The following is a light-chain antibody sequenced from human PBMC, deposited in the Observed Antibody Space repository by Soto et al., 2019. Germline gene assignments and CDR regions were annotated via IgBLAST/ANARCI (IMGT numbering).Light chain of an antibody. CDR1: SSDVGGYNY. V-gene: IGLV2-11*01. Sequence: QSVLTQPRSVSGSPGQSVTIPCTGTSSDVGGYNYVSWYQRHAGKGPKLIIYDVSERPSGVPDRFSASKSGNTASLTISGLQAEDEADYYCSSYAGNYVYVFGSGTEVTAL. J-gene: IGLJ1*01. CDR2: DVS. CDR3: SSYAGNYVYV.